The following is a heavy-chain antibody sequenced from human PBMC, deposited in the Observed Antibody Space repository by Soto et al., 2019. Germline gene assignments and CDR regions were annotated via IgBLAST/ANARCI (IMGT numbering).Heavy chain of an antibody. D-gene: IGHD3-10*01. CDR1: GGPIKTGDYS. CDR3: ARAGFSYGHLLF. CDR2: VFYSGAT. Sequence: PSETLSLTCNVSGGPIKTGDYSWNWIRQPPGKGLEWIGYVFYSGATNYSPSLKSRAAISMDTSKNQFSLSLTSVTAADTAVYYCARAGFSYGHLLFWGQGIRVTVPQ. V-gene: IGHV4-30-4*01. J-gene: IGHJ4*02.